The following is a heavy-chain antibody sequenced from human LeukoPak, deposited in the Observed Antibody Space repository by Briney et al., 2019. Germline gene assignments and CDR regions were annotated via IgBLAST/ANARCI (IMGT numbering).Heavy chain of an antibody. J-gene: IGHJ4*02. D-gene: IGHD3-22*01. CDR3: AKYDSSGYYYDYFDY. CDR2: ISGSGGST. Sequence: PGGSLRLSCAASGFTFSNYAMSWVRQAPGKGLEWVSAISGSGGSTYYADSVKGRFTISRDNSKNTLYLQMNSLRAEDTAVYYCAKYDSSGYYYDYFDYWGQGTLVTVSS. V-gene: IGHV3-23*01. CDR1: GFTFSNYA.